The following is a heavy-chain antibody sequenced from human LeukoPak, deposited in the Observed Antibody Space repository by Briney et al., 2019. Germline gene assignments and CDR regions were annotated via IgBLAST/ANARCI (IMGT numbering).Heavy chain of an antibody. D-gene: IGHD3-22*01. Sequence: GESLKISCKGSGYSFTSYWIGWVRQMPGKGLEWMGIIYPGDSDTRHSPSFQGQVTISVDKSISTAYLQWSSLKTSDTAMYYCARDYYDSSGYYPVLGYWGQGTLVTVSS. CDR1: GYSFTSYW. V-gene: IGHV5-51*01. CDR2: IYPGDSDT. CDR3: ARDYYDSSGYYPVLGY. J-gene: IGHJ4*02.